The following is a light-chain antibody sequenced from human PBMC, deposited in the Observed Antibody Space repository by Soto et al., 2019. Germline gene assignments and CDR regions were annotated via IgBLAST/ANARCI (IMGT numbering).Light chain of an antibody. CDR3: QQYGSSPIT. CDR2: GAS. J-gene: IGKJ3*01. Sequence: EIVLTQSPGTLSLSQGERATLSCRASQSVSSSYLAWYQQKPGQAPRLLIYGASSRATGIPDRFSGSGSGKDFTLTISRLEPEDFAGYYCQQYGSSPITVGPGTKVDIK. CDR1: QSVSSSY. V-gene: IGKV3-20*01.